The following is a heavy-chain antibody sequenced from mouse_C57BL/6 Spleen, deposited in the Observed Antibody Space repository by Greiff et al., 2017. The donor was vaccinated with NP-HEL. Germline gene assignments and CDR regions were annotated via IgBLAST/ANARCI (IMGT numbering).Heavy chain of an antibody. CDR1: GFTFSSYA. CDR2: ISSGGDYI. Sequence: EVHLVESGEGLVKPGGSLKLSCAASGFTFSSYAMSWVRQTPEKRLEWVAYISSGGDYIYYADTVKGRFTISRDNARNTLYLQMSSLKSEDTAMYYCTRSIYYGPSFDYWGQGTTLTVSS. D-gene: IGHD2-1*01. CDR3: TRSIYYGPSFDY. J-gene: IGHJ2*01. V-gene: IGHV5-9-1*02.